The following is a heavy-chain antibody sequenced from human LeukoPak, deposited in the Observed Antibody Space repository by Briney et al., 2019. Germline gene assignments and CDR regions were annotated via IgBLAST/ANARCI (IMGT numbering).Heavy chain of an antibody. V-gene: IGHV1-2*02. J-gene: IGHJ4*02. Sequence: ASVKVSCKASGYTFTGYYMHWVRQAPGQGLEWMGWINPNSGGTNYAQKFQGRVTMTRDTSISTAYMELSRLRSDDTAVYYCARDYYRYYYDSSGYYPAREFDYWGQGTLVTVSS. CDR2: INPNSGGT. CDR3: ARDYYRYYYDSSGYYPAREFDY. CDR1: GYTFTGYY. D-gene: IGHD3-22*01.